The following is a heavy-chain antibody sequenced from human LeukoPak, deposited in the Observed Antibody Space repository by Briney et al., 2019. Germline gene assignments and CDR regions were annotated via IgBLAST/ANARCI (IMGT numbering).Heavy chain of an antibody. D-gene: IGHD1-7*01. V-gene: IGHV1-69*13. J-gene: IGHJ4*02. CDR1: GGTFSSYA. Sequence: ASVKVSCKASGGTFSSYAISWVRQAPGQGLEWMGGIIPIFGTANYAQKFQGRVTITADESTSTAYMELSSLRSEDTAVYYCARDEGRWNYPSSSRAQFDYWGQGTLVTVSS. CDR3: ARDEGRWNYPSSSRAQFDY. CDR2: IIPIFGTA.